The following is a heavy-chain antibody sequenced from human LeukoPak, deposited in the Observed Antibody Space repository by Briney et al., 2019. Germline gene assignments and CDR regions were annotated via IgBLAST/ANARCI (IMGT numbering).Heavy chain of an antibody. Sequence: GGSLRLSCAASGFTFSSFAMTWVRQAPGKGLEWVSSMSRDGKTIYYADSVKGRFTISRDNSKNTLFLQMNSLRVDDTAVYYCAKDWVDGSSGIDYWGQGTLVTVSS. CDR1: GFTFSSFA. J-gene: IGHJ4*02. D-gene: IGHD3-22*01. CDR3: AKDWVDGSSGIDY. V-gene: IGHV3-23*01. CDR2: MSRDGKTI.